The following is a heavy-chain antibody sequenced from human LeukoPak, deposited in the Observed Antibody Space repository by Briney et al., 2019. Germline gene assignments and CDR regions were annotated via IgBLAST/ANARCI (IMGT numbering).Heavy chain of an antibody. D-gene: IGHD3-10*01. CDR2: IYYSGST. Sequence: SQTLSLTCTVSGGSISSGGYYWSWIRQHPGKGLEWIGYIYYSGSTYYNPSLKSRVTISVDTSKNQFSLKLSSVTAADTAVYYCARDALAAYGSGENWFDPWGQGTLVTLSS. CDR3: ARDALAAYGSGENWFDP. V-gene: IGHV4-31*03. CDR1: GGSISSGGYY. J-gene: IGHJ5*02.